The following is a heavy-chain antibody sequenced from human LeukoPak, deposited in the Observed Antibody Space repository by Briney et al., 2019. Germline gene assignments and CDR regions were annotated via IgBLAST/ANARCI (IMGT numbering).Heavy chain of an antibody. CDR1: GFTFSSYV. CDR2: ISGSGGTT. Sequence: GGSLRLSCAASGFTFSSYVMSWVRQAPGKGLEWVSAISGSGGTTYYADSVKGRFTISRDNSKNTLFLQMNSLRAEDTAVYYCAKPPFSDSSGFANWGHGTLVAVSS. CDR3: AKPPFSDSSGFAN. J-gene: IGHJ4*01. V-gene: IGHV3-23*01. D-gene: IGHD3-22*01.